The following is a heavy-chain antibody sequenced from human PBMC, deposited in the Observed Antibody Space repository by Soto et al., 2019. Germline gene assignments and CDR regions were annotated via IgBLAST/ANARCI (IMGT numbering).Heavy chain of an antibody. V-gene: IGHV4-39*01. D-gene: IGHD1-26*01. Sequence: SETLSLTCSVSGGSITSSSYYWGWIRQPPGKGLEWTGSIYYTGSTHYSPSLKSRVTITVDTSNNQFSLKLRSVTAADTAVYFCASGNFYNYFAMYVWGQGTTVTVSS. CDR2: IYYTGST. CDR3: ASGNFYNYFAMYV. CDR1: GGSITSSSYY. J-gene: IGHJ6*01.